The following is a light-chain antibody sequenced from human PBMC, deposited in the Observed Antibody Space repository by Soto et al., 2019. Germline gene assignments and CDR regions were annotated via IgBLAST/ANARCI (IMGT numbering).Light chain of an antibody. Sequence: DIQMTQSPSTLSGSVGDRVTITCRASQTISSWLAWYQQKPGKAPKLLIYKASTLKSGVPSRFSGSGSGTEFTLTISSLQPDDFAVYYCQHRGSWPRSFGRGTKVDIK. CDR1: QTISSW. V-gene: IGKV1-5*03. J-gene: IGKJ1*01. CDR3: QHRGSWPRS. CDR2: KAS.